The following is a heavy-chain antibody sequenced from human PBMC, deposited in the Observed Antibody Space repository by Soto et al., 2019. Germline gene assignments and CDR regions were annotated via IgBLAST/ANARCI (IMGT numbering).Heavy chain of an antibody. CDR2: ISWNSGSI. V-gene: IGHV3-9*01. CDR1: GFTFDDYA. CDR3: ARDWYMDY. D-gene: IGHD1-20*01. Sequence: GGSLRLSCAASGFTFDDYAMHWVRQAPGKGLEWVSGISWNSGSIGYVDSVKGRFTVSRDNARNSAYLHINSLRVDDTAVYYCARDWYMDYWGQGTLVTVSS. J-gene: IGHJ4*01.